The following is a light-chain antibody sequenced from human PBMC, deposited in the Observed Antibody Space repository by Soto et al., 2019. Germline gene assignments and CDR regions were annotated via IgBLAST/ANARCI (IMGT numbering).Light chain of an antibody. V-gene: IGKV1-39*01. CDR2: GAS. Sequence: DIQMTQSPSSLYASVGDRVSLTCRASQTIGTNLNWYQQKSGQAPKVLLYGASTLQSGVPSRFSGSVSGTDFTLTINSLQPEDFATYYCQHNYSTPPTFGQGTKVESK. CDR1: QTIGTN. CDR3: QHNYSTPPT. J-gene: IGKJ1*01.